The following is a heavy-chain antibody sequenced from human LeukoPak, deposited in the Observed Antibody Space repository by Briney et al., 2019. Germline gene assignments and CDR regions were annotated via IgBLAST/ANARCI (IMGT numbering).Heavy chain of an antibody. Sequence: GGSLRLSCAASGFTFSSYAMHWVRQALGKGLEWVAVISYDGSNKYYADSVKGRFTISRDNSKNTLYLQMNSLRAEDTAVYYCAREFTSLDYWGQGTLVTVSS. D-gene: IGHD2-2*01. V-gene: IGHV3-30-3*01. J-gene: IGHJ4*02. CDR3: AREFTSLDY. CDR1: GFTFSSYA. CDR2: ISYDGSNK.